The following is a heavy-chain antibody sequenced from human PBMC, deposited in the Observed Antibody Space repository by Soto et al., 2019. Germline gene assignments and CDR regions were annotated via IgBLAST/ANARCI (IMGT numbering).Heavy chain of an antibody. D-gene: IGHD3-16*01. V-gene: IGHV2-5*02. CDR3: AHSLYDYVWGTNWFDP. CDR1: GFSLSTSGVG. CDR2: IYWDDGK. Sequence: QITLKESGPTLVKPTQTLTLTCTFSGFSLSTSGVGVGWIRQPPGKALEWLALIYWDDGKRYSPSLKSRLTITKDTSKTPVVLTMTNMDPVDTATYYCAHSLYDYVWGTNWFDPWGQGTLVTVSS. J-gene: IGHJ5*02.